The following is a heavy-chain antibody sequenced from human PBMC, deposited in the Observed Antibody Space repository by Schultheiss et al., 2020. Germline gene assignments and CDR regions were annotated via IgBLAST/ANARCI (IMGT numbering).Heavy chain of an antibody. CDR3: ARVTLTNGDYGYNYYYYYYMDV. J-gene: IGHJ6*03. D-gene: IGHD4-17*01. CDR1: GGTFSSYA. Sequence: SVKVSCKASGGTFSSYAISWVRQAPGQGLEWMGGIIPIFGTANYAQKFQGRVTITADESTSTAYMELSSLRSEDTAVYYCARVTLTNGDYGYNYYYYYYMDVWGKGTTVNVSS. CDR2: IIPIFGTA. V-gene: IGHV1-69*13.